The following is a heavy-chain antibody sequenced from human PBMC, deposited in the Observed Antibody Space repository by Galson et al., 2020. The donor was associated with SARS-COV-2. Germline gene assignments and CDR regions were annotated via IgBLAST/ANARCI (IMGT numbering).Heavy chain of an antibody. CDR1: GFTFSSYW. Sequence: GESLKISCAASGFTFSSYWMHWVRQAPGEGLVWVSRIKSDGSDAKYADSVKGRFTISRDNAKNTLYLQLNSLSVEDTAVYYCARDGNWKPDYWGQGTLVTGSS. V-gene: IGHV3-74*03. CDR3: ARDGNWKPDY. D-gene: IGHD1-1*01. CDR2: IKSDGSDA. J-gene: IGHJ4*02.